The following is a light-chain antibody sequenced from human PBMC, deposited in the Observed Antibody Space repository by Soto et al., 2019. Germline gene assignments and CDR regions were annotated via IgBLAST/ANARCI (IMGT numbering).Light chain of an antibody. CDR2: DAS. CDR1: QSVSNY. V-gene: IGKV3-11*01. J-gene: IGKJ4*01. Sequence: EIVLTQSPATLSLSPGERATLSCRASQSVSNYLAWFQHKPGHAPSLLIYDASNRATGIPARFSGSGSGTDFTLTISSLEPEDFAVYYCQQRSSWPLLTFGGGTKVEI. CDR3: QQRSSWPLLT.